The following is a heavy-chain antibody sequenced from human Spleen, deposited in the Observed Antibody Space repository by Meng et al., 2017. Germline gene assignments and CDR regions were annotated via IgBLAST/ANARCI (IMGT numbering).Heavy chain of an antibody. CDR3: ARAWMVRGEDVDY. CDR1: GGTFSSYA. CDR2: ISAYNGDR. J-gene: IGHJ4*02. D-gene: IGHD3-10*01. Sequence: ASVKVSCKASGGTFSSYAISWVRQAPGQGLEWMGWISAYNGDRNYAQKFQGRVTMTTDTSTTTAYMELRSLRSDDTAVYYCARAWMVRGEDVDYWGQGTLVTVSS. V-gene: IGHV1-18*01.